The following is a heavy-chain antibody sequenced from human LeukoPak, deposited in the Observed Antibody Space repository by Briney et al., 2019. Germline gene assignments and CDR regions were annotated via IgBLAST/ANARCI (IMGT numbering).Heavy chain of an antibody. V-gene: IGHV3-21*01. CDR3: ARDSLSSSSIVDAFDI. CDR1: GFTFSSYS. D-gene: IGHD6-6*01. CDR2: ISSSSSYI. J-gene: IGHJ3*02. Sequence: GGSLRLSCAASGFTFSSYSMNWVRQAPGKGLEWFSSISSSSSYIYYADSEKGRFTISRDNAKNSLYLQMNSLRAEDTAVYYCARDSLSSSSIVDAFDIWGQGTMVTVSS.